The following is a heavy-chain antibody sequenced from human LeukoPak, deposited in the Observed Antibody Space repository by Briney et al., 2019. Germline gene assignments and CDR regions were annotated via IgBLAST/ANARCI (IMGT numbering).Heavy chain of an antibody. V-gene: IGHV4-4*02. J-gene: IGHJ1*01. CDR3: ARVAAAAGTVYFQH. D-gene: IGHD6-13*01. CDR2: IYHSGST. Sequence: SGTLSLTCAVSGGSISSSNWWSWVRQPPGKGLEWIGEIYHSGSTNYNPSLKSRVTISVDKSKNQFSLKLSSVTAAGTAVYYCARVAAAAGTVYFQHWGQGTLVTVSS. CDR1: GGSISSSNW.